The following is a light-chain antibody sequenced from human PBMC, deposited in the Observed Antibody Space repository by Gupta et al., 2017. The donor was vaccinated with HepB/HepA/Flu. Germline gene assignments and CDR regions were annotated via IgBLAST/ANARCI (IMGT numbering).Light chain of an antibody. CDR1: KRISSY. CDR3: QQSHSSPRT. CDR2: AAS. V-gene: IGKV1-39*01. J-gene: IGKJ1*01. Sequence: DIQMTQSPSSLSASVGDRVTITCRASKRISSYLYWFQQKAGKAPKLLIYAASNLQSGVPSRFSGSGSGTDFTLTISRLQPEDFATYYCQQSHSSPRTFGQGTKVDIK.